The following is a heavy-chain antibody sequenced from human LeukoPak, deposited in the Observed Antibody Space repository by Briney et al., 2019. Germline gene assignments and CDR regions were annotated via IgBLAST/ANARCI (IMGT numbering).Heavy chain of an antibody. V-gene: IGHV3-21*01. J-gene: IGHJ5*02. CDR3: ARGIYYDSSGYLGPDRFDP. D-gene: IGHD3-22*01. CDR2: ISSSSSYI. CDR1: GFTFSTYS. Sequence: SGGSLRLSCAASGFTFSTYSMNWVRQAPGKGLEWVSSISSSSSYIYYADSVKGRFTISRDNAKNSLYLQMNSLRAEDTAVYYCARGIYYDSSGYLGPDRFDPWGQGTLVTVSS.